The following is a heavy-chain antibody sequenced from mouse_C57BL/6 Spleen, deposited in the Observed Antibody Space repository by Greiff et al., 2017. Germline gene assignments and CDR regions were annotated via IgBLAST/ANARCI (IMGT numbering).Heavy chain of an antibody. CDR1: GFNIKDYY. Sequence: EVQLQQSGAELVRPGASVKLSCTASGFNIKDYYMHWVKQRPEQGLEWIGRIDPEDGGTEYAPTFQGKATMTADTSSNTAYLQLSSLTSEDTAVYYCTTDRYGSGDYFDYWGQGTTLTVSS. J-gene: IGHJ2*01. CDR2: IDPEDGGT. V-gene: IGHV14-1*01. CDR3: TTDRYGSGDYFDY. D-gene: IGHD1-1*01.